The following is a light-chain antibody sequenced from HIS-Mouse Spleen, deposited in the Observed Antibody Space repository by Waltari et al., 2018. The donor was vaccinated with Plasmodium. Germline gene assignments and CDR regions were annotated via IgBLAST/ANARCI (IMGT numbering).Light chain of an antibody. J-gene: IGLJ2*01. Sequence: QSALTQPPSASGSPGQSVPLSCTGTSSDVGGYNYASWYQQHPGKAPNLMIYEVSTRPSGVPDRFSGSKSGNTASLTVSGLQAEDEADYYCSSYAGSNNLVFGGGTKLTVL. CDR2: EVS. CDR1: SSDVGGYNY. CDR3: SSYAGSNNLV. V-gene: IGLV2-8*01.